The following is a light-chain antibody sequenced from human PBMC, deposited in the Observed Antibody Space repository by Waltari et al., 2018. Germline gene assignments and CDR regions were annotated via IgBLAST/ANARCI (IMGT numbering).Light chain of an antibody. CDR1: SSNIGAGYD. CDR3: QSYDSSLSGVL. J-gene: IGLJ2*01. V-gene: IGLV1-40*01. CDR2: GTN. Sequence: QSVLTQPPSVSGAPGQRITIPCTGTSSNIGAGYDVHWYLQLPGTAPKLLHLGTNNRPSGVPDRFSASKSDASASLAITGLQADEEAGYYCQSYDSSLSGVLFGGGTKLTVL.